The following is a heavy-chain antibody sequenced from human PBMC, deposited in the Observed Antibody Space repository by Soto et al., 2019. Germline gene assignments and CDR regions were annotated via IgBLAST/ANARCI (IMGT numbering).Heavy chain of an antibody. CDR1: GGSISSSSYY. CDR2: IYYSGST. CDR3: ARHNGDIVVVVAATHGAFDI. Sequence: SETLSLTCPVSGGSISSSSYYSGWLRQPPGKGLEGIGSIYYSGSTYYNPSLTSRVTISVDTSKNQFSLKLSSVTAADTAVYYCARHNGDIVVVVAATHGAFDIWGQGTMVTVSS. D-gene: IGHD2-15*01. V-gene: IGHV4-39*01. J-gene: IGHJ3*02.